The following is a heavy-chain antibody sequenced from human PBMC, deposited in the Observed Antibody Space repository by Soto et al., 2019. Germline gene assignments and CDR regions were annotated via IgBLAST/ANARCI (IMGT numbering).Heavy chain of an antibody. CDR3: ARGVGMRDYFVY. D-gene: IGHD2-15*01. V-gene: IGHV1-18*01. J-gene: IGHJ4*02. CDR2: ISAYNGNT. CDR1: GVTFSSYT. Sequence: ASVKVSCKASGVTFSSYTISWVRQAPGQGLEWMGWISAYNGNTNYAQKLQGRVTMTTDTSTSTAYMELRSLRSDDTAVYYCARGVGMRDYFVYWGQGTLVTVSS.